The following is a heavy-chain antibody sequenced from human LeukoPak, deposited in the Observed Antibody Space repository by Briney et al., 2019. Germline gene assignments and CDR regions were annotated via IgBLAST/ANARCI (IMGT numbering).Heavy chain of an antibody. J-gene: IGHJ5*02. D-gene: IGHD3-3*01. V-gene: IGHV4-38-2*02. CDR1: GYSISSGYY. CDR3: ASSPQGSYYDFWSGYSVGRWFDP. Sequence: PSETLSLTCTVSGYSISSGYYWGWIRQPPGKGLEWIGGIYHSGSTYYNPSLKSRVTISVDTSKNQFSLKLSSVTAADTAVYYCASSPQGSYYDFWSGYSVGRWFDPWGQGTLVTVSS. CDR2: IYHSGST.